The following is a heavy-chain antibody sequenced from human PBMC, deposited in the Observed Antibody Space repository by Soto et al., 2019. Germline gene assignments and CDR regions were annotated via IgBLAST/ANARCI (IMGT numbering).Heavy chain of an antibody. J-gene: IGHJ6*02. CDR3: AKDQGYSSSWFHPSYNYYYGMDV. Sequence: QVQLVESGGGVVEPGRSLRLSCAASGFTFSSYGMHWVRQAPGKGLEWVAVTSYDGTNKYYADSVKGRLTISRDNSKNTLYLQMNSLRAEDTAVYYCAKDQGYSSSWFHPSYNYYYGMDVWGQGTTVTVSS. V-gene: IGHV3-30*18. CDR2: TSYDGTNK. CDR1: GFTFSSYG. D-gene: IGHD6-13*01.